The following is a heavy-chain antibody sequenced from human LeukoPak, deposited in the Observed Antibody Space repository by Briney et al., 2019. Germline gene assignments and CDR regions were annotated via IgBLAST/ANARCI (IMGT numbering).Heavy chain of an antibody. Sequence: SETLSLTCTVSGGSISSYYWSWIRQPPGKGLEWIGYIYYSGSTNYNPSLKSRVTISVDTSKNQFSLKLSSVTAADTAVYYCARGPTKYYYGSGSYYYFDYWGQGTLVTVSS. CDR1: GGSISSYY. D-gene: IGHD3-10*01. CDR3: ARGPTKYYYGSGSYYYFDY. J-gene: IGHJ4*02. CDR2: IYYSGST. V-gene: IGHV4-59*01.